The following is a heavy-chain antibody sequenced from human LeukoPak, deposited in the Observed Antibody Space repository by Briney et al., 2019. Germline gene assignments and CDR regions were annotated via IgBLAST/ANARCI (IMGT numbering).Heavy chain of an antibody. Sequence: GGSLRLSCAASGFTFSSYGMYWVRQAPGKGLEWVAVIWYDGSNKYYADSVKGRFTISRDNSKNTLYLQMNSLRAEDTAVYYCAKSNGSWYSYYFDYWGQGTLVTVSS. J-gene: IGHJ4*02. CDR3: AKSNGSWYSYYFDY. V-gene: IGHV3-33*06. CDR1: GFTFSSYG. D-gene: IGHD6-13*01. CDR2: IWYDGSNK.